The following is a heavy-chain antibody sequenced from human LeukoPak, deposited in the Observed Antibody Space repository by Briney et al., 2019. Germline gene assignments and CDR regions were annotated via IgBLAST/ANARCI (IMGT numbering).Heavy chain of an antibody. V-gene: IGHV1-8*02. D-gene: IGHD6-19*01. Sequence: ASVKVSCKASGYTFTGYYMHWVRQAPGQGLEWMGWMNPNSGNTGYAQKFQGRVTMTRNTSISTAYMELSSLRSEDTAVYYCARGLSKWLVQGDDYWGQGTLVTVSS. CDR2: MNPNSGNT. J-gene: IGHJ4*02. CDR3: ARGLSKWLVQGDDY. CDR1: GYTFTGYY.